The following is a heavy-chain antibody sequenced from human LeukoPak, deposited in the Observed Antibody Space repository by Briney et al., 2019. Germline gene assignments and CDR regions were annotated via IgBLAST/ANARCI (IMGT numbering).Heavy chain of an antibody. CDR3: ARDVRMDV. J-gene: IGHJ6*02. Sequence: PGRSLRLSCAASGFTFSSYAMHWVRQAPGKGLEWVAVISYDGSNKYYADSVKGRFTISRDNSKNTLYLQMNSLRAEDTAVYYCARDVRMDVWGQGTTVTVSS. CDR1: GFTFSSYA. CDR2: ISYDGSNK. V-gene: IGHV3-30-3*01.